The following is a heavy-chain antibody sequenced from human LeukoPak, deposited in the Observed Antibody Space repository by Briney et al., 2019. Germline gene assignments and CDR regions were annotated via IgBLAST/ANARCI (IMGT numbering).Heavy chain of an antibody. V-gene: IGHV4-59*08. CDR2: IYYSAST. J-gene: IGHJ4*02. CDR1: GRSINSYH. D-gene: IGHD6-13*01. CDR3: ARRQSSWYFDY. Sequence: SETLSLTCTVSGRSINSYHWSWIRQPPGKGLEWIGYIYYSASTSYNPSIKSRVNISVDPSKNQISLRLSSVIAADTAVYYCARRQSSWYFDYWGQGTLVTASS.